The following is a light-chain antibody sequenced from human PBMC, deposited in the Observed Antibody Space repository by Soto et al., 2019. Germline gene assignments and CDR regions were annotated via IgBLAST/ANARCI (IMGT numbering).Light chain of an antibody. J-gene: IGLJ1*01. CDR2: DVS. V-gene: IGLV2-14*01. CDR1: SSDVGGYNY. CDR3: SSYTSSGTPYV. Sequence: QSALTXPASVSGSPGQSITISCTGTSSDVGGYNYVSWYQQHPGKAPKLMIYDVSNRPSGVSNRFSGSKSGNTASLTISGLQAEDEADYYCSSYTSSGTPYVFGTGTKVTVL.